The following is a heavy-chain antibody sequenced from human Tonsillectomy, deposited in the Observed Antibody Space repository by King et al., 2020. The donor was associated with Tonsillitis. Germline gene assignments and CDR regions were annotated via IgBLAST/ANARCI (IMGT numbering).Heavy chain of an antibody. CDR2: ITTSSGIM. J-gene: IGHJ4*02. V-gene: IGHV3-48*01. D-gene: IGHD3/OR15-3a*01. CDR3: ARDLDWAFDY. Sequence: VQLVESGGGLVQPGGSLRLSCVASGFTFSIYTMNWVRQAPGKGLEWVSYITTSSGIMEYADPVKGRFTLSRDNAKKSLYLQMNSLRAEDTAVYYCARDLDWAFDYWGPGTLVTVSS. CDR1: GFTFSIYT.